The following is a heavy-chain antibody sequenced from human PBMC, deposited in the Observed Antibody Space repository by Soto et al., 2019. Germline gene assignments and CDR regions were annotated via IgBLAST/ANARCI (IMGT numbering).Heavy chain of an antibody. Sequence: GASVKVSCKASGYTFTSYGISWVRQAPGQGLEWMGWISAYNGNTNYAQKLQGRVTMTTDTSTSTAYMELRSLRSDDTAVYYCARDGDIVVVPAAPYYYYYYGMDVWGQGTTVTVS. J-gene: IGHJ6*02. V-gene: IGHV1-18*04. CDR3: ARDGDIVVVPAAPYYYYYYGMDV. D-gene: IGHD2-2*01. CDR2: ISAYNGNT. CDR1: GYTFTSYG.